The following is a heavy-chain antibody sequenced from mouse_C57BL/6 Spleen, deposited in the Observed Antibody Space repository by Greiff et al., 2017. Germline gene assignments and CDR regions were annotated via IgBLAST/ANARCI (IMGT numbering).Heavy chain of an antibody. D-gene: IGHD2-2*01. J-gene: IGHJ2*01. Sequence: EVQLQQSGPELVKPGASVKMSCKASGYTFTDYNMHWVKQSHGKSLEWLGYINPNNGGTSYNQKFKGKATLTVNKSSSTAYMELRSLTSEDSAVYYCARERYYGYYFDYWGQGTTLTVSS. CDR2: INPNNGGT. CDR3: ARERYYGYYFDY. CDR1: GYTFTDYN. V-gene: IGHV1-22*01.